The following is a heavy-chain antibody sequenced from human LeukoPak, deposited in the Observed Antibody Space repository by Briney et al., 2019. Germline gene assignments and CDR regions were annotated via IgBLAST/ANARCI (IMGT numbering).Heavy chain of an antibody. CDR2: NSFSGDI. D-gene: IGHD5-24*01. CDR3: ASERWSRRSFFDY. CDR1: GASLSSSTYH. Sequence: SETLSLTCTVSGASLSSSTYHWAWIRRPPGDRPEWIATNSFSGDIYYSPSLKSRVTISVDRSMTQFSLKMTSVTAADTAVYYCASERWSRRSFFDYWGQGVLVTVSS. V-gene: IGHV4-39*07. J-gene: IGHJ4*02.